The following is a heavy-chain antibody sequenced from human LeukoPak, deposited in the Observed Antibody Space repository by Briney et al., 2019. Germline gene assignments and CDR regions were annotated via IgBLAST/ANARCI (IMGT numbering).Heavy chain of an antibody. CDR2: IQISAIYRAKI. Sequence: SETLSLTCAVSGGSISSYYWTWIRQPPGKGLERVGYIQISAIYRAKIKSSPSLQSRVSLSIATSKNKVSLTVNSVTAADTAVYYCARLSSTPYYSMDVWGPGTAVTVSS. CDR1: GGSISSYY. CDR3: ARLSSTPYYSMDV. J-gene: IGHJ6*02. V-gene: IGHV4-59*08. D-gene: IGHD6-6*01.